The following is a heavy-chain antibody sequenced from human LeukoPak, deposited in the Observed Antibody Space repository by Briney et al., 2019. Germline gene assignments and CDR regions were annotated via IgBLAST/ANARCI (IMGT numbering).Heavy chain of an antibody. V-gene: IGHV4-59*01. CDR1: GGSISSYY. CDR3: ALAAAYYDFWSGAFDI. D-gene: IGHD3-3*01. Sequence: PSETLSLTCTVSGGSISSYYWSWIRQPPGKGLEWIGYIYYSGSTNYNPSLKSRVTISVDTSKNQFSLKLSSVTAADTAVYYCALAAAYYDFWSGAFDIWGQGTMVTVSS. CDR2: IYYSGST. J-gene: IGHJ3*02.